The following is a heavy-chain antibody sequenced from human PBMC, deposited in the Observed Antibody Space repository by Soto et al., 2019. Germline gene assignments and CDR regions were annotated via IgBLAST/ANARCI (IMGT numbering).Heavy chain of an antibody. V-gene: IGHV4-31*03. CDR1: GGSISSGGYY. D-gene: IGHD6-13*01. CDR2: IYYSGST. J-gene: IGHJ4*02. CDR3: ARGNRIAAAGFFDY. Sequence: SETLSLTCTVSGGSISSGGYYWSWIRQHPGKGLEWIGYIYYSGSTYYNPSLKSRVTISVDTSKNQFSLKLSSVTAADTAVYYCARGNRIAAAGFFDYWGQRTLVTVSS.